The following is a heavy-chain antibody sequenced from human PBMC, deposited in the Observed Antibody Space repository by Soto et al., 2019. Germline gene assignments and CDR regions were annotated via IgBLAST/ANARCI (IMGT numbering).Heavy chain of an antibody. CDR2: IYYSGST. D-gene: IGHD6-13*01. CDR1: GGSISSGGYY. V-gene: IGHV4-31*03. Sequence: SETLSLTCTVSGGSISSGGYYWSWIRQHPGKGLEWIGYIYYSGSTYYNPSLKSRITINPDTSKNQFSLQLNSVTPEDTAVYYCARDLRLAAAGLDAKYNWFDPWGQGTLVTVSS. J-gene: IGHJ5*02. CDR3: ARDLRLAAAGLDAKYNWFDP.